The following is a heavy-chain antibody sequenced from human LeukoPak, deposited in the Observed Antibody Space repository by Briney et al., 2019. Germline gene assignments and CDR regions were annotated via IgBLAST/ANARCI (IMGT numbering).Heavy chain of an antibody. J-gene: IGHJ5*02. CDR3: VSGQLELPFDP. Sequence: SETLSLTCTVSGGSISSGDYYWSWIRQPPGKGLEWIGYIYYSGSTYYNPSLKSRVTISVDTSKNQFSLKLSSVTAADTAVYYCVSGQLELPFDPWGQGTLVTVSS. V-gene: IGHV4-30-4*08. CDR1: GGSISSGDYY. CDR2: IYYSGST. D-gene: IGHD1-7*01.